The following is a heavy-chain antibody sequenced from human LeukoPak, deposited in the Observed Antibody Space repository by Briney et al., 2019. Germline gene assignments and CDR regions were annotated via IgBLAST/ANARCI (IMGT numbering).Heavy chain of an antibody. J-gene: IGHJ4*02. D-gene: IGHD6-19*01. Sequence: GWSLRLSCAASGFTFSSYGMHWVRQAPGKGLEWVAFIRYDGSNKYYADSVKGRFTISRDNSKNTLYLQMNSLRAEDTAVYYCANIDGGWHGPLAPPPSSNYWGQGTLVTVSS. CDR2: IRYDGSNK. V-gene: IGHV3-30*02. CDR3: ANIDGGWHGPLAPPPSSNY. CDR1: GFTFSSYG.